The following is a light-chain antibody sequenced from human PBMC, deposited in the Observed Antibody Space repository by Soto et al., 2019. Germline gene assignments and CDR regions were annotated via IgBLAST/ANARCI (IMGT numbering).Light chain of an antibody. CDR2: KVS. J-gene: IGKJ5*01. CDR3: TQVAQLRT. CDR1: QSHVRSDGNAY. V-gene: IGKV2-24*01. Sequence: DIVMTQTPLSSVVALGQPVSISCKSSQSHVRSDGNAYLNWLHQRPGQPPRLLIYKVSNRFSGVPDGFSGSGAGTDFTLHISRVDAEDVGIYLCTQVAQLRTFGQGTRLEIK.